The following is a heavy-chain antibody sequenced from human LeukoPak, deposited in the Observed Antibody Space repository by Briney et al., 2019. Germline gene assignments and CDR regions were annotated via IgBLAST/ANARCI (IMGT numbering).Heavy chain of an antibody. J-gene: IGHJ3*02. Sequence: GGSLRLSCAASGFTFSSYSMNWVRKAPGKGLEWVSYISSSSSTIYYADSVKGRFTISRDNAKNSLYLQMNSLRAEDTAVYYCARAYSSSWPMGLSAFDIWGQGTMVTVSS. D-gene: IGHD6-13*01. CDR1: GFTFSSYS. V-gene: IGHV3-48*01. CDR2: ISSSSSTI. CDR3: ARAYSSSWPMGLSAFDI.